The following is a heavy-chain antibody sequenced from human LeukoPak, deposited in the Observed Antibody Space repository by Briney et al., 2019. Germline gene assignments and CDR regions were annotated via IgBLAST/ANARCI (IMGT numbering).Heavy chain of an antibody. D-gene: IGHD3-10*01. J-gene: IGHJ3*02. V-gene: IGHV4-59*01. CDR3: ARPFYSDTPITGHWTPWAFDI. CDR2: ISSSGIT. Sequence: SETLSLTCSVSGGSITSYYLTWIRQPPGKELEWLGCISSSGITNRNPSLRSRLTLSFDTSKNHFSLKLTSVTAADTAVYYCARPFYSDTPITGHWTPWAFDIWGQGTKVTVSS. CDR1: GGSITSYY.